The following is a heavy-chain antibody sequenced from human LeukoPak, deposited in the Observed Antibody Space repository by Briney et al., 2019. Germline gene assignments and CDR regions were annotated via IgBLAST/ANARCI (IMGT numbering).Heavy chain of an antibody. V-gene: IGHV4-39*01. J-gene: IGHJ4*02. CDR2: IYYSGST. CDR1: GGSISSSSYY. D-gene: IGHD3-22*01. CDR3: ARRLDSSGYRSFDY. Sequence: SETLSLTCTVSGGSISSSSYYWGWIRQPPGKGLEWIGSIYYSGSTYYNPSLKSRVTISVDTSKNQFSLKLSSVTAADTAVYYCARRLDSSGYRSFDYWGQGTLVTVSS.